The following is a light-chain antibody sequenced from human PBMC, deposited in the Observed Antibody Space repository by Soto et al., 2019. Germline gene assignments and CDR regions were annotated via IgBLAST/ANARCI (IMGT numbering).Light chain of an antibody. CDR2: GAS. Sequence: EIVWTPSPGTLSLSPGDRATLSCRASQSVSSDYIAWYQQNPGPAPRLLISGASTRATGIPVRFSSSGSGTDFTLTSSRLEPEDFAVYFCQQYGRTPPFAFGQGTKVEIK. CDR3: QQYGRTPPFA. J-gene: IGKJ2*01. V-gene: IGKV3-20*01. CDR1: QSVSSDY.